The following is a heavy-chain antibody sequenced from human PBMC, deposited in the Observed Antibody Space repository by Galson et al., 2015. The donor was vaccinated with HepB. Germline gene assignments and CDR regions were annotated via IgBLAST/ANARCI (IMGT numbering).Heavy chain of an antibody. CDR1: GFTFSSCW. V-gene: IGHV3-48*04. Sequence: SLRLSCAASGFTFSSCWMHWVRQAPGKGLEWVSYISSSGSTIYYADSVKGRFTISRDNAKNSLYLQMNSLRAEDTALYYCAKGEDYGSGSYFNYFDYWGQGTLVTVSS. J-gene: IGHJ4*02. D-gene: IGHD3-10*01. CDR3: AKGEDYGSGSYFNYFDY. CDR2: ISSSGSTI.